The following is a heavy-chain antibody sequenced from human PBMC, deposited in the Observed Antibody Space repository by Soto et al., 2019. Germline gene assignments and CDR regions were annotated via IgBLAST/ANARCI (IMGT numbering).Heavy chain of an antibody. CDR2: IIPIFGTA. V-gene: IGHV1-69*01. D-gene: IGHD2-15*01. CDR1: GGTFSSYA. Sequence: QVQLVQSGAEVKKPGSSVKVSCKASGGTFSSYAISWVRQAPGQGLEWMGGIIPIFGTANYAQKFQGRVTITADESTRTAYMELSSLRSEDTAVYYCARVKDIVVVVAATTYYGMDVWGQGTTVTVSS. CDR3: ARVKDIVVVVAATTYYGMDV. J-gene: IGHJ6*02.